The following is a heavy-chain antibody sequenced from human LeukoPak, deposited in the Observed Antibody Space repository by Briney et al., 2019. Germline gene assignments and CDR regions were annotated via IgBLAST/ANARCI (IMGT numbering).Heavy chain of an antibody. V-gene: IGHV1-69*01. Sequence: SVKVSCKASGGTFSSYAISWVRQAPGQGLEWMGGIIPIFGTANYAQKFQGRVTITADESTSTAYMELSSLRSEDTAVYYCARDDNSGYYSGPWGQGTLVTVSS. CDR2: IIPIFGTA. D-gene: IGHD3-22*01. CDR1: GGTFSSYA. CDR3: ARDDNSGYYSGP. J-gene: IGHJ5*02.